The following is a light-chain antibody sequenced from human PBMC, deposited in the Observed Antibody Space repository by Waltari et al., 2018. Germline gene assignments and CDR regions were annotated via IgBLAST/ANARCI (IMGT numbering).Light chain of an antibody. V-gene: IGKV1-5*03. J-gene: IGKJ4*01. CDR2: KAS. Sequence: DIQMTQSPSTLSASVVDRFPITCRASQSISSWLTWYQQKPGKAPKLLIYKASSLESGVPSRFSGSGSGTEFTLTISSLQPDDFATYYCQQYNSVPLTFGGGTEVEIK. CDR1: QSISSW. CDR3: QQYNSVPLT.